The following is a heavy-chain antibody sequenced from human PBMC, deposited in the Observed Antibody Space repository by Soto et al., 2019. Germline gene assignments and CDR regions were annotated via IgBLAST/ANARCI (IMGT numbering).Heavy chain of an antibody. V-gene: IGHV3-30*18. Sequence: GGSLRLSCAASGFTFSSYGMHWVRQAPGKGLEWVAVISYDGSNKYYADSVKGRFTISRDNSKNTLYLQMNSLRAEDTAVYYCAKEAGYDFWSGYSISEYYYYYMDVWGKGTTVTVSS. CDR1: GFTFSSYG. D-gene: IGHD3-3*01. J-gene: IGHJ6*03. CDR2: ISYDGSNK. CDR3: AKEAGYDFWSGYSISEYYYYYMDV.